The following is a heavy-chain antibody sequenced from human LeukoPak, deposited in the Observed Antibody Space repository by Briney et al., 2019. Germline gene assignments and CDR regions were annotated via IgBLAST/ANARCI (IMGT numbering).Heavy chain of an antibody. J-gene: IGHJ4*02. CDR1: GFTFSTYG. D-gene: IGHD6-19*01. Sequence: GGSLRLSCAASGFTFSTYGMSWVRQAPGKGLEWVSAISGSGDSTYYADSVKGRFTISRDNSKNTLYLQMNSLRAEDTTVYYCARGVRIAVAGYIDYWGQGTLVTVSS. CDR3: ARGVRIAVAGYIDY. V-gene: IGHV3-23*01. CDR2: ISGSGDST.